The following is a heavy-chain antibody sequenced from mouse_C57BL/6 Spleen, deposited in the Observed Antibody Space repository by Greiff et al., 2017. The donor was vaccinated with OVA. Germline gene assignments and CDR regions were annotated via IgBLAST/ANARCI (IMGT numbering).Heavy chain of an antibody. V-gene: IGHV2-2*01. CDR1: GGVVGGDC. Sequence: VKLMESGPGLVQPSQSLSITCTVYGGVVGGDCAHSFRQSPGKGLYWLGLIWSGGSTDYNAAFISRLSISKDNSKSQVFFKMNSLQADDTAIYYCAKIYYGNYYAMDYWGQGTSVTVSS. D-gene: IGHD2-1*01. CDR2: IWSGGST. J-gene: IGHJ4*01. CDR3: AKIYYGNYYAMDY.